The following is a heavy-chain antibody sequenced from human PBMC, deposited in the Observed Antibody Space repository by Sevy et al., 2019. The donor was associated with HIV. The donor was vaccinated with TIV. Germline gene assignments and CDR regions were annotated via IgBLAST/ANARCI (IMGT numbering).Heavy chain of an antibody. CDR3: ARDRGAEGYMDV. J-gene: IGHJ6*03. Sequence: SETLSLTCTVSGGSISSGGYYWSWIRQHPGKGLEWIGYIYYSGSTYYNPSLKSRVTISVDTSKNQFSLKLSPVTAADTAVYYCARDRGAEGYMDVWGKGTTVTVSS. CDR1: GGSISSGGYY. D-gene: IGHD3-10*01. V-gene: IGHV4-31*03. CDR2: IYYSGST.